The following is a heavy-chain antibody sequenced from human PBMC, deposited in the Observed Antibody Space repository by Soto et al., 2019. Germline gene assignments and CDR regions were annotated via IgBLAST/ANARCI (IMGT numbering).Heavy chain of an antibody. CDR2: IYYSGST. CDR1: GGSISSGDYY. J-gene: IGHJ4*02. D-gene: IGHD3-3*01. CDR3: DRVVGGWVPPPPEVGSGQ. V-gene: IGHV4-30-4*01. Sequence: PSETLSLTCTVPGGSISSGDYYWSWIRQPPGKGLEWIGYIYYSGSTYYNPSLQSRVTISVDTSKNQFSLKLRSVTAADTAVYQADRVVGGWVPPPPEVGSGQRGQGTL.